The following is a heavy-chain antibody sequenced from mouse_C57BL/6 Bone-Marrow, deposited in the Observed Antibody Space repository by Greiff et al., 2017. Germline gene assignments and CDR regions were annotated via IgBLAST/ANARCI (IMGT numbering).Heavy chain of an antibody. D-gene: IGHD1-1*01. J-gene: IGHJ1*03. V-gene: IGHV1-64*01. CDR2: IHPNSGST. Sequence: QVQLQQPGAELVKPGASVKLSCKASGYTFTSYWMHWVKQRPGQGLEWIGMIHPNSGSTNYNEKFKSKATLTVDKSSSTAYMQLSSLTSEDSAVYYCARDYYYGRVQVWGTGTTVTVSS. CDR1: GYTFTSYW. CDR3: ARDYYYGRVQV.